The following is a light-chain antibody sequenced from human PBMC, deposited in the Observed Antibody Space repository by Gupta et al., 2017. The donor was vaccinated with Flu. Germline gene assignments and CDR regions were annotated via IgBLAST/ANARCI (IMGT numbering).Light chain of an antibody. J-gene: IGLJ2*01. CDR3: QASESNQDHLF. V-gene: IGLV3-21*02. CDR2: DVS. CDR1: NIRRDT. Sequence: SYVLTQPPSVSVSPGQTANITCGGNNIRRDTVSWYQQKPGQAPVLVVEDVSDRPSGIPERFSGSNSGTIDTLTISRVEAGEEADYYCQASESNQDHLFFGGGTKLTVL.